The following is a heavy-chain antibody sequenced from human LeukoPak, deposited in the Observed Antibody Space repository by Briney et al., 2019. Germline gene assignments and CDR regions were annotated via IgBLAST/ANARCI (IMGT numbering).Heavy chain of an antibody. CDR2: INHSGST. J-gene: IGHJ4*02. D-gene: IGHD6-6*01. Sequence: SETLSLTCAVYGGSFSGYYWSWIRQPPGKGLEWIGEINHSGSTNYNPSLKSRVTISVDTSKNQFSLKLTSVTAADTAVYYCARRPFSSSSGGSDYWGQGTLVTVSS. V-gene: IGHV4-34*01. CDR3: ARRPFSSSSGGSDY. CDR1: GGSFSGYY.